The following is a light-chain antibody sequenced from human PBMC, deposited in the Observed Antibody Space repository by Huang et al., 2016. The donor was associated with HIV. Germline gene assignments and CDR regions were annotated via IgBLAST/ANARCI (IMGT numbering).Light chain of an antibody. Sequence: EIVLTQSPATLSLSPGETATLSCRASQSVRSYLAWYQHQPGQAPRLLIYDTSIRAAGVPGRISGGGSGTDFTLTISGLEPEDFAVYYCQQRSNWPLTFGGGTKVEI. CDR2: DTS. V-gene: IGKV3-11*01. J-gene: IGKJ4*01. CDR1: QSVRSY. CDR3: QQRSNWPLT.